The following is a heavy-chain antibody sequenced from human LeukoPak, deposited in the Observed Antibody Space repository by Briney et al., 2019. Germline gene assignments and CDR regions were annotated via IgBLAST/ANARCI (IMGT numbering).Heavy chain of an antibody. V-gene: IGHV4-4*07. CDR2: LYTSGST. J-gene: IGHJ6*02. CDR3: ARDRVDSSGYYYYYGIDV. CDR1: GGSFSGYF. D-gene: IGHD3-22*01. Sequence: SETLSLTCAVYGGSFSGYFRSWIRQPAGKGLEWIGRLYTSGSTNYNPSLKSRLTMSADTSKNQFSLNLRSVTAADTAIYYCARDRVDSSGYYYYYGIDVWGQGTAVTVSS.